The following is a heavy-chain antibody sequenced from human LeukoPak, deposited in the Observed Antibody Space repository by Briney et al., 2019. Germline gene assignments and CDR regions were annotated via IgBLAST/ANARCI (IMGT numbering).Heavy chain of an antibody. CDR2: IYYSGST. Sequence: SETLSLTCTVSGGSISSYYWSWIRQPPGKGLEWIGYIYYSGSTNYNPSLKSRVTISVDTSKNQFSLKPSSVTAADTAVYYCAGADYYDSSYWFDPWGQGTLVTVSS. V-gene: IGHV4-59*01. CDR1: GGSISSYY. J-gene: IGHJ5*02. CDR3: AGADYYDSSYWFDP. D-gene: IGHD3-22*01.